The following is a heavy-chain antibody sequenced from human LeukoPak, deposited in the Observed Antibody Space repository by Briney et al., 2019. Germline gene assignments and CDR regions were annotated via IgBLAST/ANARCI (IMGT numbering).Heavy chain of an antibody. CDR2: IIPIFGTA. D-gene: IGHD3-3*01. CDR1: GGTFSSYA. Sequence: AASVKVSCKASGGTFSSYAISWVRQAPGQGLEWMGGIIPIFGTANYAQKFQGRVTITADESTSTAYMELSSLGSEDTAVYYCARPNDFWSGSPFDPWGQGTLVTVSS. J-gene: IGHJ5*02. CDR3: ARPNDFWSGSPFDP. V-gene: IGHV1-69*01.